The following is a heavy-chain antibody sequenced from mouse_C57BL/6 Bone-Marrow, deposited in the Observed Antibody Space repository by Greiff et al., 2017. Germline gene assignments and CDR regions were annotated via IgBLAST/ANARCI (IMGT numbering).Heavy chain of an antibody. CDR3: ARTGDGYYLYYFDY. D-gene: IGHD2-3*01. Sequence: EVQLQQSGPELVKPGASVKIPCKASGYTFTDYNMDWVKQSHGKSLEWIGDINPNNGGTIYNQKFKGKATLTVDKSSSTAYMELRSLTSEDTAVYYCARTGDGYYLYYFDYWGQGTTLTVSS. CDR1: GYTFTDYN. CDR2: INPNNGGT. V-gene: IGHV1-18*01. J-gene: IGHJ2*01.